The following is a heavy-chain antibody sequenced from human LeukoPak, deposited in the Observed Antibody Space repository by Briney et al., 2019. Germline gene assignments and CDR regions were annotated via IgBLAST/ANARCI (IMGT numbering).Heavy chain of an antibody. V-gene: IGHV4-61*02. J-gene: IGHJ2*01. CDR1: GGSISSGSYY. CDR2: IYSRGST. CDR3: ASTRNYDLWSGSGYFDL. Sequence: SEPLSLTCTVSGGSISSGSYYWSWVRQPAGRRLEWIGRIYSRGSTNYNPSRKSRVTISVDTSKNQFPLKLSSVTAADTAVYYCASTRNYDLWSGSGYFDLWGRGTLVTVSS. D-gene: IGHD3-3*01.